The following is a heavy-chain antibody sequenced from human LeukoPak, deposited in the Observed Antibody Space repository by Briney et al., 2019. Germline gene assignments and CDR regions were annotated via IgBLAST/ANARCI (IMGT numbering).Heavy chain of an antibody. J-gene: IGHJ4*02. V-gene: IGHV1-69*01. D-gene: IGHD6-6*01. Sequence: GSSVKVSCKASGGTFSSYAISWVRQAPGQGLEWMGGIIPIFGTANYAQKFQGRVTITADESTSTAYMELSSLRSEDTAVYYCARGDPVEYSSSCVYWGQGTLVTVSS. CDR3: ARGDPVEYSSSCVY. CDR2: IIPIFGTA. CDR1: GGTFSSYA.